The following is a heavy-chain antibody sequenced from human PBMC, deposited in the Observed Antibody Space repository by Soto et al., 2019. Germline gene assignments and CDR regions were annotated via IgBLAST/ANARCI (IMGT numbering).Heavy chain of an antibody. D-gene: IGHD2-2*02. CDR2: ISAYNGNT. J-gene: IGHJ4*02. CDR3: ARADIVVVPAAIFGVDY. CDR1: GYTFTSYG. Sequence: GAEVKKPGASVKVSCKASGYTFTSYGISWVRQAPGQGLEWMGWISAYNGNTNYAQKLQGRVTMTTDTSTSTAYMELRSLRSDDTAVYYCARADIVVVPAAIFGVDYWGQGTLVTVSS. V-gene: IGHV1-18*01.